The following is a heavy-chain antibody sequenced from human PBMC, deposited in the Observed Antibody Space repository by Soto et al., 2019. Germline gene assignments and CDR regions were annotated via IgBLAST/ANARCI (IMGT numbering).Heavy chain of an antibody. CDR3: ARGSGNRFGETYLNYMDV. V-gene: IGHV4-34*01. CDR1: GGSSSGYY. D-gene: IGHD3-10*01. CDR2: INHSGST. Sequence: ETLSLTCAVYGGSSSGYYWSWIRQPPGKGLEWIGEINHSGSTNYNPSLKSRVTISVDTSKNQFSLKLSSVTAADTAVYYCARGSGNRFGETYLNYMDVWGKGTTVTVSS. J-gene: IGHJ6*03.